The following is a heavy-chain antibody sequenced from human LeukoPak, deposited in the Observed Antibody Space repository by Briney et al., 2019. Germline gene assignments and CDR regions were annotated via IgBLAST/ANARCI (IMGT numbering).Heavy chain of an antibody. CDR3: VRASVDSGGAFDI. Sequence: KTSETLSLTCTVSGGSISNDYWAWIRQPPGKGLEWIGYVSQSGITKSNGDINNYNPSLESRVTTSRDTSKNQFSLKLSSTTAADTAVYYCVRASVDSGGAFDIWGQGTMVTVSS. V-gene: IGHV4-59*01. CDR2: VSQSGITKSNGDIN. D-gene: IGHD3-22*01. J-gene: IGHJ3*02. CDR1: GGSISNDY.